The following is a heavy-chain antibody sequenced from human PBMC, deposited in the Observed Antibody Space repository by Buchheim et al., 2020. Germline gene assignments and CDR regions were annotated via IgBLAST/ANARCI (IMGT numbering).Heavy chain of an antibody. V-gene: IGHV4-61*01. J-gene: IGHJ4*02. D-gene: IGHD2-21*02. CDR2: AFYSGST. CDR3: ARRGRCGGDCYSIDY. CDR1: GDSVSSGTFY. Sequence: VQLQESGPGLVKPSETLSLTCSVFGDSVSSGTFYWSWIRRPPGKGLEWIGYAFYSGSTNYNPSLKNRVPISLQSSKNQFSLRLNSVTAADTAVYYCARRGRCGGDCYSIDYWGQGT.